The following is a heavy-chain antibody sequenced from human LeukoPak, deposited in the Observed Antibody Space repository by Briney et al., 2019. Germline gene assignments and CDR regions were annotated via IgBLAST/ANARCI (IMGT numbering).Heavy chain of an antibody. J-gene: IGHJ5*02. V-gene: IGHV3-15*01. CDR2: IKSKTDGGTT. CDR3: TTDWANDYSDP. D-gene: IGHD4-11*01. Sequence: GGSLRLSCAASGFTFSNAWMSWVRQAPGKGLEWVGRIKSKTDGGTTDYAAPVKGRFTISRDDSKNTLYLQMNSLKTEDTAVYYRTTDWANDYSDPWGPGTLVTVSS. CDR1: GFTFSNAW.